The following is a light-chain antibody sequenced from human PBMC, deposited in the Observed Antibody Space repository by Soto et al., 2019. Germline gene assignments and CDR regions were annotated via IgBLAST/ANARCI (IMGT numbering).Light chain of an antibody. Sequence: EIVMTQSPATLSVSPGERATLSCRASQSVSSYLAWYQQKPGQAPRLLIYGASTRDTGVPARFSGSGSGTEFTLTISSLQSEDFAVYYCQQYNNWPGWTLGQGTKVEI. CDR1: QSVSSY. J-gene: IGKJ1*01. CDR3: QQYNNWPGWT. V-gene: IGKV3-15*01. CDR2: GAS.